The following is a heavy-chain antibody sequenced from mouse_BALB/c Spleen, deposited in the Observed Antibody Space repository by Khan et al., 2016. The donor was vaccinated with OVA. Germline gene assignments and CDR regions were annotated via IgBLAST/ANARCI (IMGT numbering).Heavy chain of an antibody. J-gene: IGHJ3*01. Sequence: QVQLQQSGAELVRPGASVKLSCKASGYTFTSYWMNWVRQRPRQGLEWIGKINPSDSESHYNQMFKDKATLTVDKSSVTAYMQLSSLTSEDSAVYYGARREKYGYDPSWFAYWGQGTLVTVSA. V-gene: IGHV1-61*01. CDR2: INPSDSES. D-gene: IGHD2-2*01. CDR1: GYTFTSYW. CDR3: ARREKYGYDPSWFAY.